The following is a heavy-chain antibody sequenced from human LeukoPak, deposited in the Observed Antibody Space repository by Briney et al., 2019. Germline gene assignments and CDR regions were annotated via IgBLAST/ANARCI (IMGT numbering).Heavy chain of an antibody. CDR1: GGSFSGYY. Sequence: SETLSLTCAVYGGSFSGYYWSWIRQPPGKGLEWIGEINHSGSTNYNPSLKSRVTISVDTSKNQFSLKLSSVTAADTAVYYCARDLTMIPMDVWGKGTTVTVSS. J-gene: IGHJ6*03. D-gene: IGHD3-22*01. V-gene: IGHV4-34*01. CDR3: ARDLTMIPMDV. CDR2: INHSGST.